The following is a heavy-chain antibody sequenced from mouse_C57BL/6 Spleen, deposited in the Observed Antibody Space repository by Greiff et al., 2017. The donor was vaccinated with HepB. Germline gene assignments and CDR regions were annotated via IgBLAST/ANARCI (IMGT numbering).Heavy chain of an antibody. J-gene: IGHJ2*01. CDR1: GYTFTDYE. D-gene: IGHD2-4*01. CDR3: TRDDYEVDY. CDR2: IDPETGGT. V-gene: IGHV1-15*01. Sequence: VQLQQSGAELVRPGASVTLSCKASGYTFTDYEMHWVKQTPVHGLEWIGAIDPETGGTAYNQKFKGKAILTADKSSSTAYMELRSLTSEDSAVYYCTRDDYEVDYWGQGTTLTVSS.